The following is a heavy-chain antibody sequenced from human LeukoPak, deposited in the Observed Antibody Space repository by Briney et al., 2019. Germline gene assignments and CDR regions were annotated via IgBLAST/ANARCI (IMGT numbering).Heavy chain of an antibody. CDR2: INWNGGST. Sequence: AGGSLRLSCAASGFTFSSYEMNWVRQAPGKGLEWVSGINWNGGSTGYADSVKGRFTISRDNAKNSLYLQMNSLRAEDTALYYCARDRSGWGGGPDYWGQGTLVTVSS. J-gene: IGHJ4*02. CDR1: GFTFSSYE. CDR3: ARDRSGWGGGPDY. D-gene: IGHD6-19*01. V-gene: IGHV3-20*04.